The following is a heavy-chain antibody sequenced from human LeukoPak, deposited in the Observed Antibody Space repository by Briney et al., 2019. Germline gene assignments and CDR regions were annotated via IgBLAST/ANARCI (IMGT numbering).Heavy chain of an antibody. V-gene: IGHV3-30*03. J-gene: IGHJ4*02. CDR2: ISYDGRDI. CDR3: ARDSKLLPGTGGSFDY. D-gene: IGHD2-8*02. CDR1: GFTFDDYG. Sequence: TGGSLRLSCAASGFTFDDYGMSWVRQAPGEGLEWVSLISYDGRDIQYADSVKGRFTISRDNSKNTLYLQMNSLRAEDTAVYYCARDSKLLPGTGGSFDYWGQGTLVTVSS.